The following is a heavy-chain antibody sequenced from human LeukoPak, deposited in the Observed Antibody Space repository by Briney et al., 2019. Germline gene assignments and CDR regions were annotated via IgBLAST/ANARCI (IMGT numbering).Heavy chain of an antibody. CDR2: ISYDESDK. CDR1: GFTFRNYG. V-gene: IGHV3-30*18. D-gene: IGHD3-22*01. J-gene: IGHJ4*02. Sequence: GRSLRLSCAVSGFTFRNYGMHWVRQAPGKGLEWVAVISYDESDKYYGDSVKGRFTISRDNSKNTLFLQMNSLRAEDTAVYFCAKDFRKADYYDSSGYYRMIDYWGQGTLVTVFS. CDR3: AKDFRKADYYDSSGYYRMIDY.